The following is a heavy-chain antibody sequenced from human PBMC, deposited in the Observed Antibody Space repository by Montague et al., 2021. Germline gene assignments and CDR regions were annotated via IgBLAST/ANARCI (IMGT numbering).Heavy chain of an antibody. Sequence: SETLSLTCTVSGGSICSASYCWGWIRQPPGKGLEFIGVIYYNGTTYHNPSLKSRVTVSMDTSKNQFSLKLSSVTAADTAVYYCARSSYCRGGSCYSGFDPWGQGTLVTASS. CDR1: GGSICSASYC. V-gene: IGHV4-39*01. CDR3: ARSSYCRGGSCYSGFDP. J-gene: IGHJ5*02. D-gene: IGHD2-15*01. CDR2: IYYNGTT.